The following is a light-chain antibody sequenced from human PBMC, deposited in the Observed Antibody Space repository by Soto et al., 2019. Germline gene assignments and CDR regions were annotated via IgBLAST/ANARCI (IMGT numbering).Light chain of an antibody. J-gene: IGKJ4*01. CDR2: DAS. CDR3: QERSNLPQLT. Sequence: EIELTQSPATLSLSPGERATLSCRASQSVSNYLAWYQQKPGQAPRLLIYDASNRATGIPARFSGSGSGTDFTLIISSLEPEDFAVYFCQERSNLPQLTFGGGTKVDIK. V-gene: IGKV3-11*01. CDR1: QSVSNY.